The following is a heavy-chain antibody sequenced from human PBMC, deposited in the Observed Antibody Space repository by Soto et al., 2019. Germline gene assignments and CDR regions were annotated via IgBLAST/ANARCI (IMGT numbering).Heavy chain of an antibody. J-gene: IGHJ5*02. Sequence: PSETLSLTCAVYGGSFSTYYWSWIRQPPGKGLEWIGEINHSGSTNYNPSLKSRDTISIDTSKNQFSLKLSSVTAADTAVYYCAREVILENRFLKYNWFDPWGQGTLVTVSS. D-gene: IGHD3-3*01. V-gene: IGHV4-34*01. CDR2: INHSGST. CDR1: GGSFSTYY. CDR3: AREVILENRFLKYNWFDP.